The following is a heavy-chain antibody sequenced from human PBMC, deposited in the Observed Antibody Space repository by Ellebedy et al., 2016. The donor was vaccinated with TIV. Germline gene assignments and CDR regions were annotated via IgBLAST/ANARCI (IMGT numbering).Heavy chain of an antibody. CDR1: GGPITSNSCH. V-gene: IGHV4-39*01. J-gene: IGHJ4*02. CDR3: ARRVGATPPDF. CDR2: IYYSGPT. Sequence: GSLRLXCTVSGGPITSNSCHWAWFRQPPGKALEWMGPIYYSGPTYYNPSLKSRVTISMDTSKNQFSLKLSSVTATDTAVYYCARRVGATPPDFWGQGTLVTVTA. D-gene: IGHD1-26*01.